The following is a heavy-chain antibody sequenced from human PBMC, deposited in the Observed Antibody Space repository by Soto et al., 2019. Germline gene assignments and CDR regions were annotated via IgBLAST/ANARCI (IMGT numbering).Heavy chain of an antibody. V-gene: IGHV3-21*01. CDR2: IANGDNHI. CDR1: GFTFSEYS. CDR3: ARENGHCTDACNRGSFDI. D-gene: IGHD2-2*01. Sequence: EVQVVESGGGLVKPGGSLRLSCAASGFTFSEYSFLWVRQAPGKGLEWLSFIANGDNHIFYSDSVKGRFTISRDNAKNPVYLQLNSLRADDSAVYYCARENGHCTDACNRGSFDIWGQGTMVTVSS. J-gene: IGHJ3*02.